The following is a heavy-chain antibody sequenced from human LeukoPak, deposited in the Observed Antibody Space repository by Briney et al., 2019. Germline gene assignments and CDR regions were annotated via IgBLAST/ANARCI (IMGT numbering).Heavy chain of an antibody. D-gene: IGHD2-2*01. CDR1: GGSISSSSYY. J-gene: IGHJ6*03. Sequence: PSETLSLTCTVSGGSISSSSYYWGWIRQPPGKGLEWIGSIYYSGSTYYNPSLKSRVTISVDTSKNQFSLKLSSVTAEDTAVYYCARNKGYCSDISCQPYYYMDVWGKGTTVTVSS. CDR3: ARNKGYCSDISCQPYYYMDV. V-gene: IGHV4-39*07. CDR2: IYYSGST.